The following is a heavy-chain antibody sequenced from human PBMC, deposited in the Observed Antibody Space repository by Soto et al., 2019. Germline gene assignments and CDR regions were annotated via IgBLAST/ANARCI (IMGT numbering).Heavy chain of an antibody. D-gene: IGHD3-10*01. CDR1: GGSISSYY. Sequence: PSETLSLTCTVSGGSISSYYWSWIRQPPGKGLEWIGYIYYSGSTYYNPSLKSRVTISVDTSKNQFSLKLSSVTAADTAVYYCAREVVRGYYYGMDVWGQGTTVTVSS. CDR3: AREVVRGYYYGMDV. V-gene: IGHV4-59*12. J-gene: IGHJ6*02. CDR2: IYYSGST.